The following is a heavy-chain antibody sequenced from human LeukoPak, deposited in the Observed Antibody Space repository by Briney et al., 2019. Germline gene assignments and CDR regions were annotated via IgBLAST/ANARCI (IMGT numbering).Heavy chain of an antibody. V-gene: IGHV3-66*01. CDR3: ARDYRYSSSWYFDY. D-gene: IGHD6-13*01. J-gene: IGHJ4*02. CDR1: GFTVSSNY. CDR2: IYSGGST. Sequence: GGSLRLSCAASGFTVSSNYMSWVRQAPGKGLEWVSVIYSGGSTYYADSVKGRFTISRDNSKNTLYLQMNSLRAEDTALYYCARDYRYSSSWYFDYWGQGTLVTVSS.